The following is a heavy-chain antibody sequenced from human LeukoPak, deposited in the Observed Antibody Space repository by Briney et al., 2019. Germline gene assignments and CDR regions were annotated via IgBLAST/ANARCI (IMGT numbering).Heavy chain of an antibody. D-gene: IGHD3-10*01. Sequence: PGGSLRLSRAASGFTVSSNYMSWVRQAPGKGLEWVSVIYSGGNTDYVDSVKGRFAISRDYSTNTVFLQMNSLRAEDTAVYYCAKESGFGELFPYAFDFWGQGTVVTVSS. J-gene: IGHJ3*01. V-gene: IGHV3-53*01. CDR1: GFTVSSNY. CDR2: IYSGGNT. CDR3: AKESGFGELFPYAFDF.